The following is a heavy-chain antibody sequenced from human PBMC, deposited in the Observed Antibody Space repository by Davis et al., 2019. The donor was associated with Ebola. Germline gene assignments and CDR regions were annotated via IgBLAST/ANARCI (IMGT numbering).Heavy chain of an antibody. Sequence: AASVKVSCKASGGTFSSYAISWVRQAPGQGLEWMGGIIPIFGTANYAQKFQGRVTITADESTSTAYMELSSLRSEDTAVYYCAKAGATYVASYYYYGMDVWGQGTTVTVSS. D-gene: IGHD1-26*01. CDR1: GGTFSSYA. V-gene: IGHV1-69*13. CDR2: IIPIFGTA. J-gene: IGHJ6*02. CDR3: AKAGATYVASYYYYGMDV.